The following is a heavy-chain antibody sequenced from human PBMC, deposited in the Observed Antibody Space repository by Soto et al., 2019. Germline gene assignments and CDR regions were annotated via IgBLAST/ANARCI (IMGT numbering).Heavy chain of an antibody. CDR3: AKGWSRGIIFDY. CDR1: GFTFDDYA. V-gene: IGHV3-9*01. Sequence: EVQLAESGGGLVQPGRSLRLSCAASGFTFDDYAIHWVRQAPGQGLECVSGISWNSGSIGHADSVKCRISISRDNAKNPLYLQMNSLSAEDTAVYYWAKGWSRGIIFDYWGLGTLVTVSS. J-gene: IGHJ4*02. D-gene: IGHD1-26*01. CDR2: ISWNSGSI.